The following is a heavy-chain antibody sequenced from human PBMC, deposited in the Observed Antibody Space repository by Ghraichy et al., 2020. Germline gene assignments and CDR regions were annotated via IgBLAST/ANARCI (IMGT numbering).Heavy chain of an antibody. CDR3: ARSHLTTLCYFDY. V-gene: IGHV3-53*01. Sequence: GGSLRLSCAASGFTVSSNYMSWVRQAPGKGLEWVSVIYSGGSTYYADSVKGRFTISRDNSKNTLYLQMNSLRSEDTAVYYCARSHLTTLCYFDYWGQGTLTAISS. CDR1: GFTVSSNY. CDR2: IYSGGST. J-gene: IGHJ4*02. D-gene: IGHD4-11*01.